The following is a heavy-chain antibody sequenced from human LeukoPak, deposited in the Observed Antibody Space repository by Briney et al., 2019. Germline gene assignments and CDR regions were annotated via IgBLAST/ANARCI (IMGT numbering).Heavy chain of an antibody. CDR1: GFTFSSYS. CDR2: ISSSSSYI. D-gene: IGHD2-15*01. J-gene: IGHJ4*02. Sequence: GGSLRLSCAASGFTFSSYSMNWVRQAPGKGLEWVSSISSSSSYIYYADSVKGRFTISRDNAKNSLYLQMNSLRAEDTAVYYCARGYCSGGSCYKANGIDYWGQGTLVTVSS. V-gene: IGHV3-21*01. CDR3: ARGYCSGGSCYKANGIDY.